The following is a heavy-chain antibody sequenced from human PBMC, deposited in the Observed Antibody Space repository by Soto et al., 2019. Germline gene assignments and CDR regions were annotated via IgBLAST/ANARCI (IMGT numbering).Heavy chain of an antibody. Sequence: ASVKVSFKASGGTFTSYAISWVRQAPGQGLEWMGRIIANNAKTNYAQKFQGRVTMTTDTSTRTAYLELRSLRSDDTAVYYCARSRLRFLEWSPSDYWGQGTVVTVSS. J-gene: IGHJ4*02. D-gene: IGHD3-3*01. CDR3: ARSRLRFLEWSPSDY. CDR1: GGTFTSYA. V-gene: IGHV1-18*01. CDR2: IIANNAKT.